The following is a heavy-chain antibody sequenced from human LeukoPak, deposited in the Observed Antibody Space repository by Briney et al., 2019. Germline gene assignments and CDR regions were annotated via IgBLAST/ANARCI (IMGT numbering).Heavy chain of an antibody. V-gene: IGHV3-74*01. Sequence: GRSLRLSCAASGFTFSSYWMHWVRQAPEKGLVWVSRINSDGSYTNYADSVKGRFTISRDNAKNTLYLQMNSLRAEDTAVYYCARGRYSGFMEDYWGQGTLVTVSS. CDR3: ARGRYSGFMEDY. CDR1: GFTFSSYW. J-gene: IGHJ4*02. CDR2: INSDGSYT. D-gene: IGHD5-12*01.